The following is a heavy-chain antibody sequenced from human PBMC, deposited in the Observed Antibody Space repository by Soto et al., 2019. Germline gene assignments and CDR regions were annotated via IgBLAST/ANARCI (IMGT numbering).Heavy chain of an antibody. Sequence: GGSLRLSCTASGFTFASHTMHWVRQAPGKGLEWVAVISFDGNSENYADSVRGRFTISRDNSKNTVFLQMNSLRPEDTAVYHCARDAARNSDYFDYWGQGTRVTVSS. D-gene: IGHD2-15*01. CDR1: GFTFASHT. J-gene: IGHJ4*02. CDR2: ISFDGNSE. CDR3: ARDAARNSDYFDY. V-gene: IGHV3-30-3*01.